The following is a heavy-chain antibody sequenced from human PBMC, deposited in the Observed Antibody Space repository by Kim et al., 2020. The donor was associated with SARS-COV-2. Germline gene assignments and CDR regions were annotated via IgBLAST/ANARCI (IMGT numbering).Heavy chain of an antibody. D-gene: IGHD2-2*02. V-gene: IGHV1-18*01. J-gene: IGHJ3*02. CDR3: ARPNSDTHGGAFDI. Sequence: AQKIQGRVTMTTDTSTSTAYMELRSLRSDDTAVYYCARPNSDTHGGAFDIWGQGTMVTVSS.